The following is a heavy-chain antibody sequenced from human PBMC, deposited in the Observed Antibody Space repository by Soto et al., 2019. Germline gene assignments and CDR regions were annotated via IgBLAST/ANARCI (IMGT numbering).Heavy chain of an antibody. CDR3: VRSGIAAAGPRFDP. Sequence: SVKVSCKASGGTFSSYAISCVLQAPGQGLEWMGGIIPIFGTANYAQKFQGRVTITADESTSTAYMELSSLRSEDTAVYYCVRSGIAAAGPRFDPWGQGTLVTVSS. V-gene: IGHV1-69*13. CDR2: IIPIFGTA. J-gene: IGHJ5*02. D-gene: IGHD6-13*01. CDR1: GGTFSSYA.